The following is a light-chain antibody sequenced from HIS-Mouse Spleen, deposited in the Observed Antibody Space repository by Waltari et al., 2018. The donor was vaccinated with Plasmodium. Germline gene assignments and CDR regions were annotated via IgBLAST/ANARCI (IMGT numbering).Light chain of an antibody. Sequence: EIVLTQSPGTLSLSPGERATLSCRASQSVSSSYLAWYQQKPGQAPRLLIYGASSRATGIPDRFRGSGSGTDFTLTISRLEPKDFAVYYCQQYGSSPPWTFGQGTKVEIK. J-gene: IGKJ1*01. V-gene: IGKV3-20*01. CDR2: GAS. CDR1: QSVSSSY. CDR3: QQYGSSPPWT.